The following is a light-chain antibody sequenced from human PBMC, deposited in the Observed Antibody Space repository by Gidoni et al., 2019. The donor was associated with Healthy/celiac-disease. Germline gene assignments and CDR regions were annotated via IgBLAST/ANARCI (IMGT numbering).Light chain of an antibody. V-gene: IGKV3-20*01. J-gene: IGKJ5*01. Sequence: ELVLTPSPGTLSLSPGERATLSCRASQSVSSSYLPWYQQKPDQAPKRLISGASSRPTGIPDRFSGSVSGTGFTLTISRLEPEDFAVYYCQQYGSSPPTFXQXTRLEIK. CDR1: QSVSSSY. CDR3: QQYGSSPPT. CDR2: GAS.